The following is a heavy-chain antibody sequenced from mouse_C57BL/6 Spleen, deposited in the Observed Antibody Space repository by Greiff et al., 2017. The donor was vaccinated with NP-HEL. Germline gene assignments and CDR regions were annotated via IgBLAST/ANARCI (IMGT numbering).Heavy chain of an antibody. V-gene: IGHV3-6*01. CDR3: ARRDYGKPFYFDY. J-gene: IGHJ2*01. Sequence: EVQLQESGPGLVKPSQSLSLTCSVTGYSITSGYYWNWIRQFPGNKLEWMGYISYDGSNNYNPSLKNRISITRDTSKNQFFLKLNSVTTEDTATYYCARRDYGKPFYFDYWGQGTTLTVSS. CDR2: ISYDGSN. D-gene: IGHD2-1*01. CDR1: GYSITSGYY.